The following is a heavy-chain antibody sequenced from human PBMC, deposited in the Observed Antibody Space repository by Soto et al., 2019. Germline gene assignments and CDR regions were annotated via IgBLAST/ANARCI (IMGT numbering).Heavy chain of an antibody. J-gene: IGHJ6*02. Sequence: GSLRLACAASGFTLSSYNMNWVRQAPGQGLEWVSYISGSSDTIYYADSVKGRFSISRDNAKNSLYLQMDSLRDEDTAVYYCARDHGGSTWFVGIYYYFGVDVWGQGTTVTVSS. D-gene: IGHD6-13*01. V-gene: IGHV3-48*02. CDR1: GFTLSSYN. CDR3: ARDHGGSTWFVGIYYYFGVDV. CDR2: ISGSSDTI.